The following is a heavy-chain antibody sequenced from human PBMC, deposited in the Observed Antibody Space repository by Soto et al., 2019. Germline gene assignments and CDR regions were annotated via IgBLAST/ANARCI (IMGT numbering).Heavy chain of an antibody. Sequence: TLSLNFTVIYFAFARSSWRRMSQPPGKGLEWIGYIYYSGSTNYNPSLKSRVTISVDTSKNQFSLKLSSVTAADTAVYYCARGLIRAYYLYDAFDIWGQGPLVS. CDR1: YFAFARSS. D-gene: IGHD3-3*01. CDR2: IYYSGST. J-gene: IGHJ3*02. V-gene: IGHV4-59*01. CDR3: ARGLIRAYYLYDAFDI.